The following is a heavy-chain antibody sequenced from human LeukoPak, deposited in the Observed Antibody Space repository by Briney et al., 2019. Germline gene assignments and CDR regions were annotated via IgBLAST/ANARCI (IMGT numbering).Heavy chain of an antibody. CDR3: ARDLIKNVLVITSGYFDY. D-gene: IGHD3-22*01. J-gene: IGHJ4*02. CDR2: ISYDGSNK. V-gene: IGHV3-30*04. Sequence: GGSLRLSCAASGFTFSSYAMHGVRQAPGKGLEGVAVISYDGSNKYYADSVKGRFTISRDNSKNTLYLQMNSLRAEGTAVYYCARDLIKNVLVITSGYFDYWGQGTLVTVSS. CDR1: GFTFSSYA.